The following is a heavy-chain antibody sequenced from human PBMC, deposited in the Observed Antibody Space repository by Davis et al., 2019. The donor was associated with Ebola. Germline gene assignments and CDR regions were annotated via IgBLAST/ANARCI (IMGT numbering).Heavy chain of an antibody. V-gene: IGHV3-48*03. CDR2: ISSSGSTI. CDR3: ARAEDFWSGYYTYDY. J-gene: IGHJ4*02. CDR1: GFTFSSYE. D-gene: IGHD3-3*01. Sequence: GGSLRLSCAASGFTFSSYEMNWVRQAPGKGLEWVSYISSSGSTIYYADSVKGRFTISRDNAKNSLYLQMNSLRAEDTAVYYCARAEDFWSGYYTYDYWGQGTLVTVSS.